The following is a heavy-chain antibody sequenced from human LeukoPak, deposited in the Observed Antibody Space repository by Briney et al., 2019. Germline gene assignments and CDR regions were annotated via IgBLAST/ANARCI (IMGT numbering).Heavy chain of an antibody. CDR2: IYHSGST. CDR1: GGSISSGGYY. D-gene: IGHD3-9*01. J-gene: IGHJ5*02. Sequence: SETLSLTCTVSGGSISSGGYYWSWIRQPPGKGLEWIGYIYHSGSTYYNPSLKSRVTISVDRSKNQFSLKLSSVTAADTAVYYCARQNFDRNNWFDPWGQGTLVTVSS. V-gene: IGHV4-30-2*01. CDR3: ARQNFDRNNWFDP.